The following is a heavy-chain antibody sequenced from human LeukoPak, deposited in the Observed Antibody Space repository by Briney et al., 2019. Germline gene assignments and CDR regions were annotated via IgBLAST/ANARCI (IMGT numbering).Heavy chain of an antibody. V-gene: IGHV1-8*03. CDR3: ARVRSSGEIDY. D-gene: IGHD3-22*01. Sequence: GASVKVSCKASGYTLTSYDINWVRQATGQGLEWMGWMNPNSGNTGYAQKFQGRVTITRNTSISTAYMELSSLRSEDTAVYYCARVRSSGEIDYWGQGTLVTVSS. J-gene: IGHJ4*02. CDR2: MNPNSGNT. CDR1: GYTLTSYD.